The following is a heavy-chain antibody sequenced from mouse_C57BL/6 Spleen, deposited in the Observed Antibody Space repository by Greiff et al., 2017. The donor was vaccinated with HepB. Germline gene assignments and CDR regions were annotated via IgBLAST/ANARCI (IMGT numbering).Heavy chain of an antibody. CDR2: ISGGGGNT. CDR3: ARLEDGYFDY. V-gene: IGHV5-9*01. Sequence: EVKVVESGGGLVKPGGSLKLSCAASGFTFSSYTMSWVRQTPEKRLEWVATISGGGGNTYYPDSVKGRFTISRDNAKNTLYLQMSSLRSEDTALYYCARLEDGYFDYWGQGTTLTVSS. J-gene: IGHJ2*01. CDR1: GFTFSSYT.